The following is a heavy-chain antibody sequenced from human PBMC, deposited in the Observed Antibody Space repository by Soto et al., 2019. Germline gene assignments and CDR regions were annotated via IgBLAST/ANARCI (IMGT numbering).Heavy chain of an antibody. CDR2: IYYSGST. V-gene: IGHV4-30-4*01. D-gene: IGHD3-16*01. CDR3: ARDSGGGGAFDI. Sequence: QVQLQESGPGLVKPSQTLSLTCTVSGGSISSGDYYWSWIRQPPGKGLEWIGYIYYSGSTYYNPFLKSRFTISIDTSKNQFSLKLSSVTAADTAVYYCARDSGGGGAFDIWGRETMVTVSS. CDR1: GGSISSGDYY. J-gene: IGHJ3*02.